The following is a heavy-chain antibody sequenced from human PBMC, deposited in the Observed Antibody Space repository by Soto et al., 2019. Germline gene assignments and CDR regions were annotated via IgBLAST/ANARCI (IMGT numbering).Heavy chain of an antibody. CDR3: ATQMATEDYYYYYVMDV. CDR1: GYSFTSYW. D-gene: IGHD5-12*01. CDR2: IYPGDSDT. V-gene: IGHV5-51*01. Sequence: PGESLKISCKGSGYSFTSYWIGWVRQMPGKGPEWMGIIYPGDSDTRYSPSFQGQVTLSADKSISTAYLKGSSLKASDTAMYYCATQMATEDYYYYYVMDVWGQGTTVTVSS. J-gene: IGHJ6*02.